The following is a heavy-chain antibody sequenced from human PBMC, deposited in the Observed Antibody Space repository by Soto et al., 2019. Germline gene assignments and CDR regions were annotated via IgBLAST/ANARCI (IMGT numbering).Heavy chain of an antibody. CDR3: AKYGDYWFFNY. Sequence: ASETLSLTCTVSGGSISSYYWSWIRQPPGKGLEWIGYIHYSGSTNYNPSLKSRVTISVDTSKNQFSLRLSSVTAADTAVYYCAKYGDYWFFNYWGQGTLVTVSS. J-gene: IGHJ4*02. V-gene: IGHV4-59*01. CDR2: IHYSGST. D-gene: IGHD4-17*01. CDR1: GGSISSYY.